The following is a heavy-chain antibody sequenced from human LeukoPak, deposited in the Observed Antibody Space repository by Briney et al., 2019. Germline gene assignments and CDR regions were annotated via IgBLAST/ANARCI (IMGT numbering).Heavy chain of an antibody. CDR1: GGSISSYY. CDR2: IYTSGST. D-gene: IGHD2-8*01. CDR3: ARDGRDCTNGVCYNMAHYYYGMDV. Sequence: PSETLSFTCTVSGGSISSYYWSWIRQPAGKGLEWIGRIYTSGSTNYNPSLKSRVTMSVDTSKNQFSLKLSSVTAADTAVYYCARDGRDCTNGVCYNMAHYYYGMDVWGQGTTVTVSS. J-gene: IGHJ6*02. V-gene: IGHV4-4*07.